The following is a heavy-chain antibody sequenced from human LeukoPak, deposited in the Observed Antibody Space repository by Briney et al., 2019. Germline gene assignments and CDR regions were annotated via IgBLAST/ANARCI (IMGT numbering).Heavy chain of an antibody. CDR3: ARSGSYRLDY. Sequence: GGSLRLSCAASGFTFSSYNMNWVRQAPGKGLEWVSYISSSSSTIYYADSVKGRFTISRDNAKDSLYPQMNSLRAEDTAVCYCARSGSYRLDYWGQGTLVTVSS. CDR2: ISSSSSTI. J-gene: IGHJ4*02. D-gene: IGHD1-26*01. CDR1: GFTFSSYN. V-gene: IGHV3-48*01.